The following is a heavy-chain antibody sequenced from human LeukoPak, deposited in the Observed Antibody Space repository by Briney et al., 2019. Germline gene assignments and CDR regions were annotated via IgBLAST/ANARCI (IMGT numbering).Heavy chain of an antibody. J-gene: IGHJ4*02. CDR2: ISSYNCNT. CDR1: GYTFTSYG. D-gene: IGHD6-13*01. V-gene: IGHV1-18*01. Sequence: GASVKVSCKASGYTFTSYGISWVRQAPGQGLEGMGWISSYNCNTNYAQKLQGRVIMNTETSTSTAYIELRALRADDTAVYYCERGLSSSWDYWGQGTLVTVSS. CDR3: ERGLSSSWDY.